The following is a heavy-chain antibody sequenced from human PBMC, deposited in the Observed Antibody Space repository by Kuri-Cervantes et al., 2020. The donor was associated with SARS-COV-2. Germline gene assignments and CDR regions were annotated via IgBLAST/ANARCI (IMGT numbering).Heavy chain of an antibody. CDR2: INPSGGST. CDR3: AVYCSSTSCYNQ. J-gene: IGHJ4*02. V-gene: IGHV1-46*01. Sequence: ASVKVSCKASGYTFTSYYMHWVRQAPGQGLEWMGIINPSGGSTSYAQKFQGRVTMTRGTSISTAYMELSRLRSDDTAVYYCAVYCSSTSCYNQWGQGTLVTVSS. D-gene: IGHD2-2*02. CDR1: GYTFTSYY.